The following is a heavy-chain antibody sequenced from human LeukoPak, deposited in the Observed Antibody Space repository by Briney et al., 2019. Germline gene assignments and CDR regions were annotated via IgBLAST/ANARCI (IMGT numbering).Heavy chain of an antibody. CDR3: ARGPVALPNDRLSLFFDF. V-gene: IGHV4-34*01. CDR1: GASFNTYY. CDR2: VKHDGDT. Sequence: SETLSLTCAVYGASFNTYYWTWIRQSPDKGLEWIGEVKHDGDTNVNPSLRSRVVMSVNASKNQFSLKMTSVTAADTAIYFCARGPVALPNDRLSLFFDFWGQGTLVTVSS. J-gene: IGHJ5*01. D-gene: IGHD2-8*01.